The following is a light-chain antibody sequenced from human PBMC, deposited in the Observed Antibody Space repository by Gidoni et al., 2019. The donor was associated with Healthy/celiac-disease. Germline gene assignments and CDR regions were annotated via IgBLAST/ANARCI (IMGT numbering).Light chain of an antibody. J-gene: IGKJ1*01. V-gene: IGKV1-39*01. CDR2: AAS. CDR1: QSIRSY. CDR3: QQRYSTAWT. Sequence: DIQMTQSPSSLSASVGDRVTITCRASQSIRSYLNWYQQKPGKAPKLLSYAASSLQSWVPSRFSGSGSGTDFTLTISSLQPEDFATYYCQQRYSTAWTFGQGTKVEIK.